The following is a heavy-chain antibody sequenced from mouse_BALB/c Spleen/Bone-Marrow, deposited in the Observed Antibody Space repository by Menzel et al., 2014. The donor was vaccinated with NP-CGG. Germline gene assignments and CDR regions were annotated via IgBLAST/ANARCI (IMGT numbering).Heavy chain of an antibody. CDR3: ARGDYYGKGGAMDY. J-gene: IGHJ4*01. V-gene: IGHV1-7*01. CDR2: INPSTGYT. CDR1: GYTFTRYW. D-gene: IGHD1-1*01. Sequence: QVQLKDSGAELAKPGASVKMSCKASGYTFTRYWIHWVKPGPGQGPEWIGYINPSTGYTEYNQKFKDKATLTADKSSSTAYMQLSSLTSEDSAVYYCARGDYYGKGGAMDYWGQGTSVTVSS.